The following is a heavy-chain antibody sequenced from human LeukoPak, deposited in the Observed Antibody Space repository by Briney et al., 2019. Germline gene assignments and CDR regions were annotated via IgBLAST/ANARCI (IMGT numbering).Heavy chain of an antibody. CDR2: INHSGST. Sequence: SETLSLTCTVSGGSISSSSYYWGWIRQPPGKGLELIGEINHSGSTNYNPSLKSRVTISVDGSKNQFSLKLSSVTAADTAVYYCATRDVWGQGTTVTVSS. J-gene: IGHJ6*02. CDR3: ATRDV. CDR1: GGSISSSSYY. V-gene: IGHV4-39*07.